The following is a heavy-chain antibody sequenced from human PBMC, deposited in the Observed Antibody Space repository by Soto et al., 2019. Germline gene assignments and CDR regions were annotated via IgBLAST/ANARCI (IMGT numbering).Heavy chain of an antibody. D-gene: IGHD2-2*01. V-gene: IGHV2-5*01. Sequence: QITLKESGPTLVKPTQTLTLTCTFSGFSLSTSGVGVGWIRQPPGKALEWLALIYWNDDKRYSPSLKSRLTITKDTSKNQVVLTMTNMDPVDTATYYCAHDIVVVPAAIFSDLEWFDPWGQGTLVTVSS. CDR3: AHDIVVVPAAIFSDLEWFDP. CDR2: IYWNDDK. J-gene: IGHJ5*02. CDR1: GFSLSTSGVG.